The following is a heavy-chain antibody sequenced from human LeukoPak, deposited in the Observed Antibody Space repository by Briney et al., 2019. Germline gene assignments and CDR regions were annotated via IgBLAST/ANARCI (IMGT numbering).Heavy chain of an antibody. Sequence: PGGSLRLSCIASGFTFSDDGMHWVRQAPGKGLEWVALIWKDGSQTFYGDSVKGRFIISRDNSRNTLDLQMNSLSAEDTAVYYCVREGIGGTSYRGNFDYWGQGTPVTVSS. J-gene: IGHJ4*02. D-gene: IGHD2-15*01. V-gene: IGHV3-33*01. CDR1: GFTFSDDG. CDR3: VREGIGGTSYRGNFDY. CDR2: IWKDGSQT.